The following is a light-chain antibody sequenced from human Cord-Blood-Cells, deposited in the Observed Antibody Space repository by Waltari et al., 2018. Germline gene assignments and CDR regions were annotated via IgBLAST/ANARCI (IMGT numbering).Light chain of an antibody. J-gene: IGLJ3*02. CDR2: DVS. V-gene: IGLV2-11*01. CDR1: SSDVGRYHY. CDR3: CSYAGSYTLV. Sequence: QSALTQPRSVSGSPGQAVTISCTGTSSDVGRYHYVPWYQQHPGKAPKLMIYDVSTRPSGVPDRFSGSKSGNTASLTISGLQAEDEADYYCCSYAGSYTLVFGGGTKLTVL.